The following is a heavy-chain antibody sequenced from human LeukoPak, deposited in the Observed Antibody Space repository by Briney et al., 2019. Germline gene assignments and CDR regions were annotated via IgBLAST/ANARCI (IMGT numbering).Heavy chain of an antibody. CDR1: GFTFSSYA. J-gene: IGHJ3*02. D-gene: IGHD3-16*01. Sequence: PGGSLRLSCAASGFTFSSYAMSWVRQAPGKGLEWVSGIGGSGGSTYYADSVKGQFTISRDNSKNTLYLQMNSLRAEDTAVYYCAKVKSGLGGPQWAFDIWAKGQWSPSLQ. V-gene: IGHV3-23*01. CDR3: AKVKSGLGGPQWAFDI. CDR2: IGGSGGST.